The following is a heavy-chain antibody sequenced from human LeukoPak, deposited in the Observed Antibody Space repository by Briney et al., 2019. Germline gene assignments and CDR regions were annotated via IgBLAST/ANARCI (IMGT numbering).Heavy chain of an antibody. CDR2: IKQDGSEK. J-gene: IGHJ4*02. V-gene: IGHV3-7*01. CDR1: RFTFSSYW. CDR3: AAGPFDY. Sequence: GGSLRLSCAASRFTFSSYWMSWVRQAPGKGLEWVANIKQDGSEKYYVDSVKGRFTISRDNAKNSLYLQMNSLRAEDTAVYYCAAGPFDYWGQGTLVTVSS. D-gene: IGHD6-13*01.